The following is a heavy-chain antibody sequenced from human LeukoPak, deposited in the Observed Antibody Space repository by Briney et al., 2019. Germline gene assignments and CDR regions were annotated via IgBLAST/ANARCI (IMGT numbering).Heavy chain of an antibody. CDR1: GYTFTSFG. CDR3: ARLGVIPAPDH. V-gene: IGHV1-18*01. D-gene: IGHD2-2*01. Sequence: GASVKVSCKTSGYTFTSFGVTWVRRAPGQGLEWMGWISAYNGDTGSAEKFQDRVTLTTDTSTSTAYLELTTLTSDDTAVYYCARLGVIPAPDHWGQGTLVTVSS. J-gene: IGHJ5*02. CDR2: ISAYNGDT.